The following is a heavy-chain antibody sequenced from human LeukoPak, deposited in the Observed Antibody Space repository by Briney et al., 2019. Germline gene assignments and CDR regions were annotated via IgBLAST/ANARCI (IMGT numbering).Heavy chain of an antibody. D-gene: IGHD2-2*02. CDR1: GFTFSSYG. Sequence: GGSLRLSCAASGFTFSSYGMHWVRQAPGKGLEWGAFIRYDGSNKYYADSVKGRFTISRDNSKNTLYLQMNSLRAEDTAVYYCAKSSQGPAAILFYYYYYMDVWGKGTTVTVSS. CDR3: AKSSQGPAAILFYYYYYMDV. CDR2: IRYDGSNK. J-gene: IGHJ6*03. V-gene: IGHV3-30*02.